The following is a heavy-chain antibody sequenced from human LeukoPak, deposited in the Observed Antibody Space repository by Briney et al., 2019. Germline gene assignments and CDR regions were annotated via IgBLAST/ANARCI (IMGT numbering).Heavy chain of an antibody. D-gene: IGHD3-10*01. Sequence: GESLKISCQVSGDNFASYRIGWVRQMPGKVLGWMGFIYPGDSETKNSPSFQGQVTMSADKSISTAYLQWSSLKASDTAIYYCARLGLGSGSSCDYWGQGTLVIVSS. V-gene: IGHV5-51*01. CDR1: GDNFASYR. CDR2: IYPGDSET. J-gene: IGHJ4*02. CDR3: ARLGLGSGSSCDY.